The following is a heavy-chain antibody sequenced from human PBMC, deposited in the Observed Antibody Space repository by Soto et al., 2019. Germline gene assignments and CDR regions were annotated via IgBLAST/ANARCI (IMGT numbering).Heavy chain of an antibody. CDR2: IFYSGST. Sequence: SEPLSLTRPVSGGTIRNYDCSWIRQPQGKGLEWIGCIFYSGSTNYSPSLRSRVTISVDTSKNQFSLELSSVTAADTAVYYCARDGKVSGSATHWFDPWGQGTLVTVSS. V-gene: IGHV4-59*01. J-gene: IGHJ5*02. CDR1: GGTIRNYD. CDR3: ARDGKVSGSATHWFDP. D-gene: IGHD1-26*01.